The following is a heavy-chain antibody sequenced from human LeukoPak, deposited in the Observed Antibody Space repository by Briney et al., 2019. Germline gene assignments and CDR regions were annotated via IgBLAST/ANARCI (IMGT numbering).Heavy chain of an antibody. CDR2: IYYSGST. Sequence: SETLSLTCTVSGGSISGYYWSWIRQPPGKGLEWIGYIYYSGSTNYNPSLKSRVTISVDTSKNQFSLKLSSVTAADTAVYYCARGGMRYSSSWSGIAYWGQGTLVTVSS. CDR3: ARGGMRYSSSWSGIAY. CDR1: GGSISGYY. D-gene: IGHD6-13*01. V-gene: IGHV4-59*01. J-gene: IGHJ4*02.